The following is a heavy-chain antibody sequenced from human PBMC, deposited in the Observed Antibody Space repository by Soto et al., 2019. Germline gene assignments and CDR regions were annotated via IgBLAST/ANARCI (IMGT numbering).Heavy chain of an antibody. V-gene: IGHV3-33*05. J-gene: IGHJ6*02. CDR2: ISYDETNK. CDR3: ARVRGMGSYFFAMDV. CDR1: GFIFSGYG. Sequence: QLVESGGGVVQPGRSLRLSCSASGFIFSGYGMHWVRQAPGKGLEWVAVISYDETNKYYADSVKGRFTISRDNSTNTVFLQASSLRDDDTGVYYCARVRGMGSYFFAMDVWGQGTTVTVSS. D-gene: IGHD3-10*01.